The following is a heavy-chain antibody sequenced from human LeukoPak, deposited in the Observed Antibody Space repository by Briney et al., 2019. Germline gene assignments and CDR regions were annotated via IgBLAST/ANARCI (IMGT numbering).Heavy chain of an antibody. CDR1: GFTFSTYR. V-gene: IGHV3-21*01. Sequence: GGSLRLSCAASGFTFSTYRMNWVRQAPGKGLEWVSSISSSGSYIFYADSVKGRFTISRDNAKNSLYLQMNSLRAEDTAVYYCARAHSGYCSSTSCYSNWFDPWGQGTLVTVSS. CDR3: ARAHSGYCSSTSCYSNWFDP. D-gene: IGHD2-2*03. CDR2: ISSSGSYI. J-gene: IGHJ5*02.